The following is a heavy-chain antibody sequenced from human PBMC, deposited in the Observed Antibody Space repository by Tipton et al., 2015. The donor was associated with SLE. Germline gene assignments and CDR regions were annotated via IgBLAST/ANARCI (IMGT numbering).Heavy chain of an antibody. CDR1: GDSVSSNSAA. Sequence: GLVKPSQTLSLTCAISGDSVSSNSAAWNWIRQSPSRGLEWLGRTYYRSKWYNDYAVSVKSRITINPDTSMNQFSLHLNSVTPEDTAVYYCARGDLTNWINNPFDSWGQGTLVTVSS. CDR3: ARGDLTNWINNPFDS. D-gene: IGHD1/OR15-1a*01. CDR2: TYYRSKWYN. J-gene: IGHJ4*02. V-gene: IGHV6-1*01.